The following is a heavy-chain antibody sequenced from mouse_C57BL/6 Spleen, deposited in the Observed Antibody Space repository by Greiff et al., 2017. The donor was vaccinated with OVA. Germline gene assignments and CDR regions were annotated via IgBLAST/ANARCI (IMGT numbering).Heavy chain of an antibody. V-gene: IGHV1-50*01. Sequence: VQLQQPGAELVKPGASVKLSCKASGYTFTSYWMQWVKQRPGQGLEWIGEIDPSDSYTNYNQKFKGKATLTVDTSSSTAYMQLSSLTSEDSAVIYCASAMGTTEFADWGQGTLVTVSA. CDR2: IDPSDSYT. CDR3: ASAMGTTEFAD. D-gene: IGHD2-2*01. J-gene: IGHJ3*01. CDR1: GYTFTSYW.